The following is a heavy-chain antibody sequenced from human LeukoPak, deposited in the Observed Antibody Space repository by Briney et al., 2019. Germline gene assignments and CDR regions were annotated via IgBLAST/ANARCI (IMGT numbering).Heavy chain of an antibody. Sequence: PGGSLRLSCAASGFTFSSYWMSWVRQAPGKGLEWVANIKQDGSEKYYVDSVKGRFTISRDNAKNSLYLQMNSLRAEDTAVYYCARDLHYDSSGYSAGWNIQPYFDYWGQGTLVTVSS. CDR1: GFTFSSYW. J-gene: IGHJ4*02. V-gene: IGHV3-7*01. CDR3: ARDLHYDSSGYSAGWNIQPYFDY. D-gene: IGHD3-22*01. CDR2: IKQDGSEK.